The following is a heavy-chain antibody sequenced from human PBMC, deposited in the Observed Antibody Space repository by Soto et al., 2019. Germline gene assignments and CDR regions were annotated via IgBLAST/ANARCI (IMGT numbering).Heavy chain of an antibody. V-gene: IGHV1-46*03. CDR2: INPSGGST. Sequence: ASVKVSCKASGYTFTSYYMHWVRQAPGQGLEWMGIINPSGGSTSYAQKFQGRVTMTRDTSTSTVYMELSSLRSEDTAVYYCARVVPDYGDYYYYMAVWGKGTTVTVSS. CDR3: ARVVPDYGDYYYYMAV. CDR1: GYTFTSYY. D-gene: IGHD4-17*01. J-gene: IGHJ6*03.